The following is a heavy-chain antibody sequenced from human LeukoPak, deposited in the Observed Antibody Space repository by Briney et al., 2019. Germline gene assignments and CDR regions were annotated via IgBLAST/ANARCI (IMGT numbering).Heavy chain of an antibody. CDR1: GFTFSSYS. J-gene: IGHJ4*02. Sequence: GGSLRLSCAASGFTFSSYSMNWVRQAPGKGLEWVSSISSSSSYIYYADSVKGRFTISRDNARNSLYLQTNSLRAEDTAVYYCARDRDGLLSVYWGQGTLVTVSS. V-gene: IGHV3-21*01. D-gene: IGHD2-8*01. CDR2: ISSSSSYI. CDR3: ARDRDGLLSVY.